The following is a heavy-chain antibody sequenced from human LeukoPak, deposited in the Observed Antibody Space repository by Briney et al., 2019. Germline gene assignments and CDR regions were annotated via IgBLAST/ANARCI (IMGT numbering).Heavy chain of an antibody. CDR1: GGSISSRGSC. V-gene: IGHV4-39*01. CDR3: ARLQGRGDNYLDY. D-gene: IGHD7-27*01. CDR2: IDYSGST. J-gene: IGHJ4*02. Sequence: SETLSLTCSVSGGSISSRGSCWGWIRQPPGKGLEWIGSIDYSGSTYYNPSLKSRVTISLDTSKNQFSLNLSSVSAADTAVYYCARLQGRGDNYLDYWGQGTLVTVSS.